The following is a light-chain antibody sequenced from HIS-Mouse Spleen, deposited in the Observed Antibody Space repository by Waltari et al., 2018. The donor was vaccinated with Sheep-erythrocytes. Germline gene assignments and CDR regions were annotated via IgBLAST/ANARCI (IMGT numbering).Light chain of an antibody. Sequence: QSARTQPRSVSGSPGQSVTISCTGTSSVVGGYTYVPWYQQHPGKAPKLMIYDVSKRPSGVPDRFSGSKSGNTASLTISGLQAEDEADYYCCSYAGSYNHVFATGTKVTVL. CDR2: DVS. CDR3: CSYAGSYNHV. V-gene: IGLV2-11*01. J-gene: IGLJ1*01. CDR1: SSVVGGYTY.